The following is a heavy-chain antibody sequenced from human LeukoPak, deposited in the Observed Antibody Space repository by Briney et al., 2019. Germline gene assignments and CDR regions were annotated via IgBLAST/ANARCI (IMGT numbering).Heavy chain of an antibody. Sequence: SVKVSCKASGYTFTGYYMHWVRQAPGQGLEWMGWINPNSGGTNYAQKFQGRVTMTRDTSISTAYMELSSLRSEDTAVYYCARPYDILTNGAFDIWGQGTMVTVSS. CDR1: GYTFTGYY. V-gene: IGHV1-2*02. D-gene: IGHD3-9*01. CDR2: INPNSGGT. J-gene: IGHJ3*02. CDR3: ARPYDILTNGAFDI.